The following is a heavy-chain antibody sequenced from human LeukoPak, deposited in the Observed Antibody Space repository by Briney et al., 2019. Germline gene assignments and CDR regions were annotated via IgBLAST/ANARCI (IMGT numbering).Heavy chain of an antibody. CDR3: ALLGIAVAGRGV. CDR2: ISAYNGNT. CDR1: GGTFSSYA. J-gene: IGHJ4*02. V-gene: IGHV1-18*01. Sequence: ASVKVSCKASGGTFSSYAISWVRQAPGQGLEWMGRISAYNGNTNYAQKLQGRVTMTTDTSTSTAYMELRSLRSDDTAVYYCALLGIAVAGRGVWGQGTLVTVSS. D-gene: IGHD6-19*01.